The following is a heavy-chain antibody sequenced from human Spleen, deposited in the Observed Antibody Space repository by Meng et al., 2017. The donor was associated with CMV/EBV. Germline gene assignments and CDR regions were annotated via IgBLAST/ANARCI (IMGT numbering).Heavy chain of an antibody. J-gene: IGHJ4*02. V-gene: IGHV4-59*08. Sequence: GSLRLSCTVSGGSISSYYWSWIRQPPGKGLEWIGYIYYSGSTNYNPSLKSRVTISVDTSKNQFSLKLSSVTAADTAVYYCARNEDYWGQGTLVTVSS. CDR3: ARNEDY. CDR2: IYYSGST. CDR1: GGSISSYY.